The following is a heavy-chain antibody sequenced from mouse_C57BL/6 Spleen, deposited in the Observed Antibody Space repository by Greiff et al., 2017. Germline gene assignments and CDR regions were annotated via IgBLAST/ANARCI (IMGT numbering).Heavy chain of an antibody. CDR2: ISDGGSYT. CDR3: ARDKDDGYRHFAV. J-gene: IGHJ3*01. Sequence: EVKLMESGGGLVKPGGSLKLSCAASGFTFSSYAMSWVRQTPEKRLEWVATISDGGSYTYYPDNVKGRFTISRDNAKNNLYLQMSHLKSEDTAMDYCARDKDDGYRHFAVWGTGTLVTVSA. V-gene: IGHV5-4*01. CDR1: GFTFSSYA. D-gene: IGHD2-3*01.